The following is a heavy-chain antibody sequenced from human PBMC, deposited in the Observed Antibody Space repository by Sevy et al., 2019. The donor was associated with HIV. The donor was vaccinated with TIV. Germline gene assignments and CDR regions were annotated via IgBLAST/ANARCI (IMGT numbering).Heavy chain of an antibody. CDR3: AREGCTKPHDY. CDR2: FSFGCGRI. Sequence: GGSLRLSCEASGFTFSKYSMSWVRQAPGKGLQWVSTFSFGCGRINYADSVKGRFTISRDDSKNTLYLQMNSLRAEDTAVYYCAREGCTKPHDYWGQGTLVTVSS. CDR1: GFTFSKYS. J-gene: IGHJ4*02. V-gene: IGHV3-23*01. D-gene: IGHD2-8*01.